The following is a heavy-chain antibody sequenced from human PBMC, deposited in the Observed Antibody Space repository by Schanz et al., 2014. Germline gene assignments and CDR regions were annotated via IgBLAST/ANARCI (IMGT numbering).Heavy chain of an antibody. CDR2: ISGTTTYT. Sequence: VQLVESGGGVVQFGRSLRLSCVASGFTFSSYGMHWVRQAPGKGLEWVSYISGTTTYTNYADSVKGRFTISRDNAKNSLYLQMNSLSADDTAVFYCAKGMGYCSGGTCYDYYYYGLDVWGQGTTVTVSS. D-gene: IGHD2-15*01. V-gene: IGHV3-21*05. CDR3: AKGMGYCSGGTCYDYYYYGLDV. J-gene: IGHJ6*02. CDR1: GFTFSSYG.